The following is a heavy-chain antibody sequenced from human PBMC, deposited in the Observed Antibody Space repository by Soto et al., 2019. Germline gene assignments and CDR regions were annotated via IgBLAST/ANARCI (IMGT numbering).Heavy chain of an antibody. CDR2: ISSSSSYI. D-gene: IGHD3-22*01. V-gene: IGHV3-21*01. J-gene: IGHJ3*02. Sequence: GGSLRLSCAASGFTFSSYSMNWVRQAPGKGLEWVSSISSSSSYIYYADSVKGRFTISRDNAKNSLYLQMNSLRAEDTAVYYCARDRGYYDSSGYADAFDIWGQGTMVTVSS. CDR1: GFTFSSYS. CDR3: ARDRGYYDSSGYADAFDI.